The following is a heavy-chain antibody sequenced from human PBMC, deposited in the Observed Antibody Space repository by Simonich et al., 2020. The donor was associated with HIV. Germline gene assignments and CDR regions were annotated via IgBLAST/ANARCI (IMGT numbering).Heavy chain of an antibody. J-gene: IGHJ4*02. CDR3: ARDACRGGTCSFDY. CDR1: GGSFSGYY. V-gene: IGHV4-34*02. Sequence: QVQLQQWGAGLLKPSETLSLTCAVYGGSFSGYYWSWIRQPPGKGLEWIGEINHSGSTNYNPSLKSRVTISVDTSKNQFSLKMSSVTAADTAVYYCARDACRGGTCSFDYWGQGTLVTVSS. D-gene: IGHD2-15*01. CDR2: INHSGST.